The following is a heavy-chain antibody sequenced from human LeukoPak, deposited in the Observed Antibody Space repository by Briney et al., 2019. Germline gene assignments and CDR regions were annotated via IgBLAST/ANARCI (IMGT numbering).Heavy chain of an antibody. J-gene: IGHJ5*02. D-gene: IGHD3-10*01. CDR3: ARSFGERKNWLDP. CDR1: GYTFTNYD. V-gene: IGHV1-8*01. Sequence: ASVKVSCKASGYTFTNYDITWVRQATGQGLEWMGWMNPNSGNTGYAQKFQGRVTMTRDTSISTAYMELSSLTSVDTAVYYCARSFGERKNWLDPWGQGTLVTVSS. CDR2: MNPNSGNT.